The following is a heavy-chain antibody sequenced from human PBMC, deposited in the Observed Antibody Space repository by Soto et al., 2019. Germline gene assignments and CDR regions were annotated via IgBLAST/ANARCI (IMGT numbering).Heavy chain of an antibody. CDR2: TTYAGSNK. CDR3: ARSEQYQVFAFDI. V-gene: IGHV3-30*03. Sequence: PGGSLRLSCAASGFTFSSYGMHWVRQAPGKGLEWVALTTYAGSNKNYADSVKGRFTISRDNSKNTLYLQMNSLRPEDTAVYYCARSEQYQVFAFDIWGQGTMVTVSS. J-gene: IGHJ3*02. D-gene: IGHD2-2*01. CDR1: GFTFSSYG.